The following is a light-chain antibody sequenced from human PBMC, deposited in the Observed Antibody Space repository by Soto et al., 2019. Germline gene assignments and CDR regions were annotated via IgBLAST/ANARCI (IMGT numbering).Light chain of an antibody. Sequence: EIVLTQSPATLSVSPGERVILSCRASQSVDISLAWYQQKPGQAPRLLIYGASTRATDIPARFSGSGSGTEFTLTISSLQSEDFAVYYCQQYNNWPPVTFGGGTKVDIK. V-gene: IGKV3-15*01. J-gene: IGKJ4*01. CDR2: GAS. CDR1: QSVDIS. CDR3: QQYNNWPPVT.